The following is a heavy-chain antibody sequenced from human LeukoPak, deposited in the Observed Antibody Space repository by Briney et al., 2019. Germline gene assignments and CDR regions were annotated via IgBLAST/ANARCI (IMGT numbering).Heavy chain of an antibody. D-gene: IGHD1-26*01. CDR2: IIPIFGTA. J-gene: IGHJ4*02. Sequence: ASVTVSCMPSVGTFSNYAISWVRQAPGQGLEWLGGIIPIFGTANYAQKFQGRVTITADESTSTAYMELSSLRSEDTAVHYCARDVVSGSYGGTYFDYWGQGTLVTVSS. CDR3: ARDVVSGSYGGTYFDY. CDR1: VGTFSNYA. V-gene: IGHV1-69*13.